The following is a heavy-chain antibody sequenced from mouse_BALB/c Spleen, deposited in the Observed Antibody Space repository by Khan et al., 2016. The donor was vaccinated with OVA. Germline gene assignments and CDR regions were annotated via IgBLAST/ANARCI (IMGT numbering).Heavy chain of an antibody. Sequence: QVQLKESGAELAKPGASVKMSCKASGYTFINYWILWVKQRPGQGLEWIGYINPSTGYTEYNRNFKDKATLTADKSSSTAYMQLSSLTSGDSAVYYCARRGLRWDFDYWGQGTTLTVSS. V-gene: IGHV1-7*01. J-gene: IGHJ2*01. D-gene: IGHD1-1*01. CDR1: GYTFINYW. CDR2: INPSTGYT. CDR3: ARRGLRWDFDY.